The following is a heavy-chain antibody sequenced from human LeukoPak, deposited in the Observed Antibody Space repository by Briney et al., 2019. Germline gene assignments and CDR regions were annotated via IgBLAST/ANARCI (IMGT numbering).Heavy chain of an antibody. J-gene: IGHJ4*02. CDR3: AREGGGGIDIEPSFDY. Sequence: GASVKVSCKASGYTFTSYGISWVRQAPGQGLEWMGWISAYNGNTNFAQKFQGRVTMTRDTSTSTVYMELSSLRSEDTAVYYCAREGGGGIDIEPSFDYWGQGTLVTVSS. V-gene: IGHV1-18*01. CDR2: ISAYNGNT. CDR1: GYTFTSYG. D-gene: IGHD2-15*01.